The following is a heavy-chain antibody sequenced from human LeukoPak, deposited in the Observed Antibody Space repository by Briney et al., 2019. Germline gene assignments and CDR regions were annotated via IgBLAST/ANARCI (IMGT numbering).Heavy chain of an antibody. CDR1: GDSVSNNSAS. V-gene: IGHV6-1*01. J-gene: IGHJ4*02. Sequence: SQTLSLTCVISGDSVSNNSASWNWIRQSPSRGLEWLGRTYYRSRWYKDYAVSVKSRITINPDTSKNQFSLQLNSVTPEDTAVYYCARHYYDSSGYCPFGYWGQGTLVTVSS. D-gene: IGHD3-22*01. CDR2: TYYRSRWYK. CDR3: ARHYYDSSGYCPFGY.